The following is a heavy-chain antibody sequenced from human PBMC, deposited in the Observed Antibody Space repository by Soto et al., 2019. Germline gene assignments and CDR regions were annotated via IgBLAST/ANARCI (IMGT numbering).Heavy chain of an antibody. CDR3: ARDSGDIVVVPAAMYFDY. D-gene: IGHD2-2*01. J-gene: IGHJ4*02. Sequence: ASVKVSCKASGYTFTSYGISWVRQAPGQGLEWMGWISAYNGNTNYAQKLQGRVTMTTDTSTSTAYMELRSLRSDDTAVYYCARDSGDIVVVPAAMYFDYWGQGTLVTVSS. V-gene: IGHV1-18*01. CDR1: GYTFTSYG. CDR2: ISAYNGNT.